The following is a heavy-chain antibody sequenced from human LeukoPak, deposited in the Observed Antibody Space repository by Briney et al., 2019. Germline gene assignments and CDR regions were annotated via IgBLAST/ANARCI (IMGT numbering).Heavy chain of an antibody. CDR1: GYTFISYG. CDR3: ARVGIQLWLLDY. V-gene: IGHV1-18*01. Sequence: ASVKVSCTASGYTFISYGISWVRQAPGQGLERMGWISAHNGNTDYAQKLQGRVTMTTDTSTSTAYMELRSLRSDYTAVYYCARVGIQLWLLDYWGQGTLVTVSA. D-gene: IGHD5-18*01. J-gene: IGHJ4*02. CDR2: ISAHNGNT.